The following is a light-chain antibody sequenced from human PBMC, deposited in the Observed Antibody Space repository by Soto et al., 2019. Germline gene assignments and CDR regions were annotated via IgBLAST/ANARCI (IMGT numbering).Light chain of an antibody. CDR2: AAS. V-gene: IGKV1-33*01. Sequence: DIQMTQSPSSLSAFVGDRVTITCQASQDISNSLNWYQQKPGKAPNLLIYAASSLETGVSSRFSGSGSGTDFTFTISSLQPEDIATYYCQHYDNLPPTFGPGTKVDIK. CDR3: QHYDNLPPT. CDR1: QDISNS. J-gene: IGKJ3*01.